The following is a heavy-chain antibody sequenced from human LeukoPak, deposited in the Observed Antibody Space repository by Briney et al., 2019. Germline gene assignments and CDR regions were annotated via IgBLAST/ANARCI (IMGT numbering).Heavy chain of an antibody. CDR2: INTNTGNP. CDR1: GYTFTSYA. CDR3: ARMYCSGGSCYGDDY. J-gene: IGHJ4*02. D-gene: IGHD2-15*01. V-gene: IGHV7-4-1*02. Sequence: ASVKVSCKASGYTFTSYAMNWVRQAPGQGLEWMGWINTNTGNPTYAQGFTGRFVFSLDTSVSTVYLQISSLKAEDTAVYYCARMYCSGGSCYGDDYWGQGTLVTVSS.